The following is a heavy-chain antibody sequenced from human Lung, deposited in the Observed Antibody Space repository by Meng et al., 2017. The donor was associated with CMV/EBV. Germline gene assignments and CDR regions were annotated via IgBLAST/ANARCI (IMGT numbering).Heavy chain of an antibody. Sequence: SCTASGFTFSSYEMNWVRQAPGKGLEWVSYISSSGSTVSYGDSVKGRFTISRDNAKNSLYLQMNSLRAEDTAVYYCARDRPTHLIYCSNDNCYSNAMDVXGQGXTVTVSS. V-gene: IGHV3-48*03. D-gene: IGHD2-2*01. CDR1: GFTFSSYE. J-gene: IGHJ6*02. CDR2: ISSSGSTV. CDR3: ARDRPTHLIYCSNDNCYSNAMDV.